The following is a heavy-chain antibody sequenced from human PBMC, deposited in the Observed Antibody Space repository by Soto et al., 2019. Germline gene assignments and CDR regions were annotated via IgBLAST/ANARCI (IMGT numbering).Heavy chain of an antibody. D-gene: IGHD1-26*01. J-gene: IGHJ6*03. Sequence: QLQLEESGPGLVKPSETLSLTCPVSGGSISSSSYYWGWIRQSPGKGLEWIGSFYYSGSTYYSPSVKSRLTVSGDTSKKQTALRLSSVTAADTAVYYCARMSVGSRNMDVWGKGSTVTVSS. CDR3: ARMSVGSRNMDV. CDR1: GGSISSSSYY. CDR2: FYYSGST. V-gene: IGHV4-39*01.